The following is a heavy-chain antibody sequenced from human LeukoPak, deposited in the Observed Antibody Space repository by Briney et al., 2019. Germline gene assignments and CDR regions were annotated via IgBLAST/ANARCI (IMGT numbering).Heavy chain of an antibody. CDR3: AREDYDSSGYYRPF. CDR2: IYHSGST. V-gene: IGHV4-38-2*02. CDR1: GYSISSGYY. J-gene: IGHJ1*01. D-gene: IGHD3-22*01. Sequence: SETLSLTCGVSGYSISSGYYWGWIRQPPGKGLEWIGSIYHSGSTYYKPSLKSRVTISVDTSKNQFSLKLNSVTAADTVVYYCAREDYDSSGYYRPFWGQGTLVTVAS.